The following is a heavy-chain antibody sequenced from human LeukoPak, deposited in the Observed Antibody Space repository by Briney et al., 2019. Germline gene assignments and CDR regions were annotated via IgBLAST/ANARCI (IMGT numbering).Heavy chain of an antibody. CDR2: LYGGGNT. CDR1: GFTASSNY. V-gene: IGHV3-53*01. J-gene: IGHJ4*02. CDR3: AGGATSVVDY. D-gene: IGHD1-26*01. Sequence: PGGSLRLSCAASGFTASSNYMHWVRQAPGKGLEWVSFLYGGGNTHYADSVKGRFTIFRDTSKNTLYLQMNSLRAADTAVYYCAGGATSVVDYWGQGTLVTVSS.